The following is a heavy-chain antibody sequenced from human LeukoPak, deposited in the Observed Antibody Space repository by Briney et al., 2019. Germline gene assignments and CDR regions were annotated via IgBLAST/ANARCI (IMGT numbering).Heavy chain of an antibody. CDR3: GRGGDGIDI. D-gene: IGHD3-10*01. Sequence: GGYLRLYCAPSGFPFRNHLMHWVRQALGRGLVWVSRINQDESNAYADSVKGRFTISRDNAKNTLYLQMNSLRAEDTAVYFCGRGGDGIDIWGQGTTVIVSS. J-gene: IGHJ3*02. CDR2: INQDESNA. CDR1: GFPFRNHL. V-gene: IGHV3-74*01.